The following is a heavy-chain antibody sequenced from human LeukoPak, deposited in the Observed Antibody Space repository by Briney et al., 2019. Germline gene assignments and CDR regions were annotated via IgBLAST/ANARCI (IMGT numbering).Heavy chain of an antibody. CDR1: GYTFTDYY. CDR3: ARAGVWDYSDSSGYHNAAFDI. V-gene: IGHV1-2*02. Sequence: ASVKVCCKASGYTFTDYYMHWVRQAPGQGLEWMGWINPSSGGTNYAQKFQGRVTVTRDTSISTAYMDLSRLRSDDTAVYYCARAGVWDYSDSSGYHNAAFDIWGQGTMVTVSS. CDR2: INPSSGGT. D-gene: IGHD3-22*01. J-gene: IGHJ3*02.